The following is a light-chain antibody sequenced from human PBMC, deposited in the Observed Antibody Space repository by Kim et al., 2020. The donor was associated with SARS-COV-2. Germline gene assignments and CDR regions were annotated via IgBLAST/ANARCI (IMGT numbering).Light chain of an antibody. V-gene: IGKV3-15*01. CDR1: QSVKNN. CDR2: GAS. CDR3: QQYNDWPLLT. J-gene: IGKJ4*01. Sequence: PWERVSLSCRASQSVKNNLAWYQQRPGQAPRLLIYGASTRATDISARFSGSGSGTEFTLTIRSLQSEDLAIYYCQQYNDWPLLTFGGGTKVDIK.